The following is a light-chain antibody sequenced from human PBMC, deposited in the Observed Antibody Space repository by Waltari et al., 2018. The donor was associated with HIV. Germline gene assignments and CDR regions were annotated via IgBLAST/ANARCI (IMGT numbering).Light chain of an antibody. V-gene: IGLV2-14*01. CDR3: SSYTVRNTWV. Sequence: QSALTQPASVSAYPGQSITISCTGSSSDFRDFKYVSWYQHHPGKAPKLMIFEVFNRPSGVSDRFSGSKAGNTASLPISGLQTEDEADYYCSSYTVRNTWVFGGGTKLTVL. CDR1: SSDFRDFKY. CDR2: EVF. J-gene: IGLJ3*02.